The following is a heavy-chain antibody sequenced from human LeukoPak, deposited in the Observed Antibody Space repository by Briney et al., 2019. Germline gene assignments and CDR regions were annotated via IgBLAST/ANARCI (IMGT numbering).Heavy chain of an antibody. Sequence: SETLSLTCTVSGGSISSGDYYWSWLRQPQGTGLEWVGYIYYSGSTYYNPSLKSRVTISVDTSKNQFSLKLSSVTAADTAVYYCARRPDCSSTSCYSFWFDPWGQGTLVTVSS. CDR1: GGSISSGDYY. J-gene: IGHJ5*02. CDR3: ARRPDCSSTSCYSFWFDP. V-gene: IGHV4-30-4*08. CDR2: IYYSGST. D-gene: IGHD2-2*02.